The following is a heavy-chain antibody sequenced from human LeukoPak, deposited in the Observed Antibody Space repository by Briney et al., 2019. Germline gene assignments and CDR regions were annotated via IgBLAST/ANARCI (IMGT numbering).Heavy chain of an antibody. V-gene: IGHV5-51*01. CDR2: IYPGASDT. CDR3: ARLSGYSSSSSFDY. Sequence: GESLKISCKGSGYRFTSYWIGWVRQMPGKGLEWMGIIYPGASDTRNSPSFQGQVTISADKTISTAYLQWSSLKASDTAMYYCARLSGYSSSSSFDYWGQGTPVTVSS. CDR1: GYRFTSYW. J-gene: IGHJ4*02. D-gene: IGHD6-6*01.